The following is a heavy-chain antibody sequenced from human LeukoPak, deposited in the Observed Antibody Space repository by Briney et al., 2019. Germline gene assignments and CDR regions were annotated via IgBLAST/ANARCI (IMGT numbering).Heavy chain of an antibody. D-gene: IGHD7-27*01. CDR1: GGSFSGYY. Sequence: SETLSLTCAAYGGSFSGYYWSWIRQPPGKGLEWIGYIYYSGSTNYNPSLKSRVTISVDTSKNQFSLKLSSVTAADTAVYYCARLTGARGGFFDYWGQGTLVTVSS. J-gene: IGHJ4*02. V-gene: IGHV4-59*01. CDR3: ARLTGARGGFFDY. CDR2: IYYSGST.